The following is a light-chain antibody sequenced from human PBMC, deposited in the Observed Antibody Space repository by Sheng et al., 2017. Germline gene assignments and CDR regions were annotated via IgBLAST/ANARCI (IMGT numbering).Light chain of an antibody. Sequence: QSALTQPRSVSGSPGRSVIISCTGTSSDIGGYNFVSWYQQHPGKAPKLVIYDVNKRPSGVPPRFSGSKSANTASLTISGLQADDEADYYCCSYADTKLLFGGGTKLTVL. V-gene: IGLV2-11*01. CDR3: CSYADTKLL. J-gene: IGLJ2*01. CDR2: DVN. CDR1: SSDIGGYNF.